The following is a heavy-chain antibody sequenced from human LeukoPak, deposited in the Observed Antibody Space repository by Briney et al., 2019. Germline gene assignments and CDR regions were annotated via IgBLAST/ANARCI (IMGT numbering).Heavy chain of an antibody. CDR1: GFTFSSFA. D-gene: IGHD3-22*01. CDR2: ISDSGGST. V-gene: IGHV3-23*01. J-gene: IGHJ4*02. Sequence: GGSLRLSCAASGFTFSSFAMSWVRQAPGKGLEWVSGISDSGGSTYYADSVKGRFTISRDNSKNTLYLQMNSLRAEDTAAYYCANLYYSDSSGYSYFDYWGQGTLVTVSS. CDR3: ANLYYSDSSGYSYFDY.